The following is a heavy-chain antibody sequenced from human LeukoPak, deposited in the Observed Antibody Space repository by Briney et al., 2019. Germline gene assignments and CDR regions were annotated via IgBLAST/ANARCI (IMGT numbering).Heavy chain of an antibody. D-gene: IGHD2-21*02. CDR1: GFTFGDYA. CDR2: ISYNSDTI. J-gene: IGHJ2*01. Sequence: PGGSLRLSCAASGFTFGDYAMHWVRQAPGKGLEWVAGISYNSDTIAYADSVKGRFTISRDNAKNSLYLQMNSLRAEDTALYYCAKDYCGGDCYSGWYFALWGRGTLVTVSS. V-gene: IGHV3-9*01. CDR3: AKDYCGGDCYSGWYFAL.